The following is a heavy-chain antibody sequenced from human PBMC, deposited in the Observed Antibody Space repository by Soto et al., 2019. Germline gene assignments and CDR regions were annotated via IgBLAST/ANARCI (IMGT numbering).Heavy chain of an antibody. D-gene: IGHD3-3*01. J-gene: IGHJ4*02. Sequence: QVQLVESGGGVVQPGTSLRLSCAASGFTFSSYAMHWVRQAPGKGLEWVAVISYDGSNKYYADSVKGRFTISRDNSKNTLYLQMNSLRAEDTAVYYCARDGRITIFGVVTYFDYWGQGTLVTVSS. CDR1: GFTFSSYA. CDR2: ISYDGSNK. V-gene: IGHV3-30-3*01. CDR3: ARDGRITIFGVVTYFDY.